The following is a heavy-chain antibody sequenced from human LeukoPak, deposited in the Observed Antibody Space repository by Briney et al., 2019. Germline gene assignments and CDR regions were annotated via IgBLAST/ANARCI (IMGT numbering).Heavy chain of an antibody. D-gene: IGHD3-22*01. CDR3: ARLLPDYYDSSGYY. Sequence: PGGSLRLSCAASGFTFSSYWMSWVRQAPGKGLEWVANIKRDGSEKYYVDSVKGRFTISRDNAKNSLYLQMNSLRAEDTAVYYCARLLPDYYDSSGYYWGQGTLVTVSS. CDR1: GFTFSSYW. CDR2: IKRDGSEK. J-gene: IGHJ4*02. V-gene: IGHV3-7*01.